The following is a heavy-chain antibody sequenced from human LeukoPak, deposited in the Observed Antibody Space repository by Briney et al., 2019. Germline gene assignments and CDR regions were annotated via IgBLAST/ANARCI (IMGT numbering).Heavy chain of an antibody. J-gene: IGHJ4*02. CDR2: ISWNSGSI. CDR1: GFTFDDYA. CDR3: AKEAPGYFDY. V-gene: IGHV3-9*01. Sequence: GRSLRLSCAASGFTFDDYAMHWVRQAPGKGLEWVSGISWNSGSIGYADSVKGRFTISRDNPKNTLYLQMNSLRAEDTAVYYCAKEAPGYFDYWGQGTLVTVSS.